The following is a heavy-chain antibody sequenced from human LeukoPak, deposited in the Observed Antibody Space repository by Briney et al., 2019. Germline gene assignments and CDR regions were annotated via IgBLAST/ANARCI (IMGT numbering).Heavy chain of an antibody. CDR2: IYYSGST. CDR1: GGSISSYS. CDR3: ARLPPCSGGSCNWFDP. J-gene: IGHJ5*02. V-gene: IGHV4-59*01. D-gene: IGHD2-15*01. Sequence: SETLSLTCTGSGGSISSYSWSWLRQPPGKGLEWIGDIYYSGSTNYNPSLKSRVTISVDTSKNQFSLKLTSVTAADTAVYYCARLPPCSGGSCNWFDPWGQGTLVTVSS.